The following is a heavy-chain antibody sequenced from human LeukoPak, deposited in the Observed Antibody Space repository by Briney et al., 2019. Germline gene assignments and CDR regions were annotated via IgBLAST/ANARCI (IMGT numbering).Heavy chain of an antibody. CDR3: ARDQWAGAADGIYAFDI. CDR2: ISGSGGST. V-gene: IGHV3-23*01. CDR1: GFTFSSYG. D-gene: IGHD6-13*01. J-gene: IGHJ3*02. Sequence: GGSLRLSCAASGFTFSSYGMGWVRQAPGKGLEWVSSISGSGGSTYYADSVKGRFTISRDNSKNTLYLQMNSLRAEDTAVYYCARDQWAGAADGIYAFDIWGQGTMVTVSS.